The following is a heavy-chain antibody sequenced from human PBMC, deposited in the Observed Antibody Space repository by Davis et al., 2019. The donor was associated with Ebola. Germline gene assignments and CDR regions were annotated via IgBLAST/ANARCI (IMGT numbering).Heavy chain of an antibody. J-gene: IGHJ3*02. V-gene: IGHV4-30-4*01. Sequence: MPSETLSLTCSVSGGSIKGGDYYWSWIRQPPGKGLEWIGYIYFGGSTYYNPSLRSRVSTSIDTSKNKFSLNVTSVTAADTAIYYCAREDIQGGNHHAFDIWGPGTMVTVSS. CDR3: AREDIQGGNHHAFDI. CDR2: IYFGGST. D-gene: IGHD5-12*01. CDR1: GGSIKGGDYY.